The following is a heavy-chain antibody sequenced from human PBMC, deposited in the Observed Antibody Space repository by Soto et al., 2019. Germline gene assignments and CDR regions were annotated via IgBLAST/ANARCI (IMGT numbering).Heavy chain of an antibody. V-gene: IGHV4-34*01. CDR2: INHSGST. Sequence: VQLQQWGAGLLKPSETLSLTCAVYGGSFSGYYWSWIRQPPGKGLEWIGEINHSGSTNYNPSLKSRVTISVDTSKNQFSLKLSSVTAADTAVYYCARDDRRGTFDYWGQGTLVTVSS. D-gene: IGHD2-15*01. CDR3: ARDDRRGTFDY. CDR1: GGSFSGYY. J-gene: IGHJ4*02.